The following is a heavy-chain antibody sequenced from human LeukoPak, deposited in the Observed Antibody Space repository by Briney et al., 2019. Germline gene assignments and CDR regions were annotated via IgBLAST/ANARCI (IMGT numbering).Heavy chain of an antibody. CDR3: AKDGQLWLPGYYFDY. J-gene: IGHJ4*02. D-gene: IGHD5-18*01. CDR1: GFTFSSYS. Sequence: PGGSLRLSCAASGFTFSSYSMNWVRQAPGKGLEWVSAISGSGGSTYYADSVKGRFTISRDNSKNTLYLQMNSLRAEDTAVYYCAKDGQLWLPGYYFDYWGQGTLVTVSS. V-gene: IGHV3-23*01. CDR2: ISGSGGST.